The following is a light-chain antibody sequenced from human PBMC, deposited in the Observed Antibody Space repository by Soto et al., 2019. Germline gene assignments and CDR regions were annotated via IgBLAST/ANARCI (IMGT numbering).Light chain of an antibody. J-gene: IGKJ5*01. CDR3: QQSYSTLRIT. CDR2: AAS. V-gene: IGKV1-39*01. CDR1: QSISSY. Sequence: DIQMTQSPSSLSASLEDRVTITCRASQSISSYLNWYQQKPGKAPKLLIYAASSLQSGVPSRFSGSGSGTDFTLTISSLQPEDFATYYCQQSYSTLRITFGQGTRLEIK.